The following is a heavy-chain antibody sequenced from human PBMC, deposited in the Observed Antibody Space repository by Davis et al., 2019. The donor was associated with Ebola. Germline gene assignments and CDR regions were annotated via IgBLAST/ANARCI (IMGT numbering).Heavy chain of an antibody. CDR1: GFTFSSSG. V-gene: IGHV3-33*08. Sequence: GGSLRLSCAASGFTFSSSGMHWVRQAPGKGLDWVAVIRYDGSNKYYADSVKGRFTISRDNSKNTLYLQMNSLRAEDTAVYYCARGGYCSGGSCHNWFDPWGQGTLVTVSS. J-gene: IGHJ5*02. D-gene: IGHD2-15*01. CDR3: ARGGYCSGGSCHNWFDP. CDR2: IRYDGSNK.